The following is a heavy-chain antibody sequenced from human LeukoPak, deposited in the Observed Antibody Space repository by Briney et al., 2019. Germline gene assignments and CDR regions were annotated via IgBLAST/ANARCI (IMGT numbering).Heavy chain of an antibody. CDR1: GFTFTSSA. Sequence: PGGSLRLSCAPSGFTFTSSAMSWVRQAPGKGLEWVSTISGGGVSTYYADSVKGRFTISRDNSKNTLYLQMNSLRAEDTAVYYCARNLYYYDSSGYYYYWGQGTLVTVSS. J-gene: IGHJ4*02. V-gene: IGHV3-23*01. CDR3: ARNLYYYDSSGYYYY. CDR2: ISGGGVST. D-gene: IGHD3-22*01.